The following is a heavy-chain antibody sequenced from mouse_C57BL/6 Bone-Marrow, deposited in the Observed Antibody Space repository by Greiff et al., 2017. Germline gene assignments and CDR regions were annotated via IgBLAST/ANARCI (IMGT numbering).Heavy chain of an antibody. V-gene: IGHV5-4*01. D-gene: IGHD2-12*01. J-gene: IGHJ4*01. CDR2: ISDGGSYT. CDR3: ARDRRNYNYYAMDY. Sequence: DVMLVESGGGLVKPGGSLKLSCAASGFTFSSYAMSWVRQTPEKRLEWVATISDGGSYTYYPDNVKGRFTISRDNAKNNLYLQMSHLKSEDTAMYYCARDRRNYNYYAMDYWGQGTSVTVSS. CDR1: GFTFSSYA.